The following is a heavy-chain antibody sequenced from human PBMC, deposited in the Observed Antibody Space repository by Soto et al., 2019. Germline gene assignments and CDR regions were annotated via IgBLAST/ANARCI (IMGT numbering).Heavy chain of an antibody. Sequence: QVQLQESGPGLVKPSETLSLTCTVSGGSISPYYWSWIRQPPGKGLEWIGYIYFGGTTKYNPSLKGRVXXXVXXSKNQFSLKLTSVTAADTAVYYCARLGGFFQALDSWGQGTLVTVSS. CDR3: ARLGGFFQALDS. CDR1: GGSISPYY. CDR2: IYFGGTT. V-gene: IGHV4-59*08. D-gene: IGHD2-15*01. J-gene: IGHJ4*02.